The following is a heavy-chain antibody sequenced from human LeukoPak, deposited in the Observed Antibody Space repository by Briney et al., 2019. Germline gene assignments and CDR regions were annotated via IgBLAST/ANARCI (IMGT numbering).Heavy chain of an antibody. CDR2: INPNSGGT. J-gene: IGHJ4*02. V-gene: IGHV1-2*02. D-gene: IGHD6-13*01. Sequence: ASVKLSRKCSVYALTVYNMHCLGRDPGQPLERIGGINPNSGGTNYAKKFQGTVTMTRETSISTAYTELSRLRPDDTAVYYCARDVYPLQLVKTPYCFDYWGQGTLVTVSS. CDR1: VYALTVYN. CDR3: ARDVYPLQLVKTPYCFDY.